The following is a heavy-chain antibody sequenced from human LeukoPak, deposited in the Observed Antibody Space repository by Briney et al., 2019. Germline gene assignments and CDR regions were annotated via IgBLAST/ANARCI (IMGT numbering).Heavy chain of an antibody. Sequence: SETLSLTCTVSGGSISSYYWSWIRQPPGKGLEWIGYIYYNGNTNYNPSLKSRVTISVDTSKNQFSLKLSSVTAADTAVYFCARGPPTDYYDSSGFYYVFDYWGQGTRVTVSP. D-gene: IGHD3-22*01. V-gene: IGHV4-59*12. CDR2: IYYNGNT. CDR3: ARGPPTDYYDSSGFYYVFDY. J-gene: IGHJ4*02. CDR1: GGSISSYY.